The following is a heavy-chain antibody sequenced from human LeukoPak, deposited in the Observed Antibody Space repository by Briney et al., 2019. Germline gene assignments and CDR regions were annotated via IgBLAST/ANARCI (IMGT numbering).Heavy chain of an antibody. CDR1: GFTFSRYW. D-gene: IGHD3-22*01. V-gene: IGHV3-74*01. Sequence: GGSLRLSCAASGFTFSRYWMHRVRQAPGKGLEWVSYSDTEGSMTSYADSVKGRFTISRDNAKNTLYLEMHSLRVEDTAIYYCAREGSYLNSGGSYYLHWLDPWGQGTLVTVSS. J-gene: IGHJ5*02. CDR3: AREGSYLNSGGSYYLHWLDP. CDR2: SDTEGSMT.